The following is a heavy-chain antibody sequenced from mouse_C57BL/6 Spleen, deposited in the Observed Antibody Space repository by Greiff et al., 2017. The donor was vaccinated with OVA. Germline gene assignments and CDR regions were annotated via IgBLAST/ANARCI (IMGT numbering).Heavy chain of an antibody. Sequence: EVQLQQSGPELVKPGASVKISCKASGYTFTDYYMNWVKQSHGKSLEWIGDINPNNGGTSYNQKFKGKATLTVDKSSSTAYMELRSLTSEDSAVYYCASYYGNYGAFAYWGQGTLVTVSA. CDR2: INPNNGGT. CDR1: GYTFTDYY. J-gene: IGHJ3*01. V-gene: IGHV1-26*01. D-gene: IGHD2-1*01. CDR3: ASYYGNYGAFAY.